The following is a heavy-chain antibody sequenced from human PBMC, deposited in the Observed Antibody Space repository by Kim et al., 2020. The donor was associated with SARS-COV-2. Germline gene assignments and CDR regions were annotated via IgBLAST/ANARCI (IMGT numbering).Heavy chain of an antibody. Sequence: ADCGKGRFTLSRENDKNSLYLQMNSLRAKDTAVYYCARDAAMTTVTLDDYWGQGTLVTVSS. D-gene: IGHD4-17*01. CDR3: ARDAAMTTVTLDDY. J-gene: IGHJ4*02. V-gene: IGHV3-11*06.